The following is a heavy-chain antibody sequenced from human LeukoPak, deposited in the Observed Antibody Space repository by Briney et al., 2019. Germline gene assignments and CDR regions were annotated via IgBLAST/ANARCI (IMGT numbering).Heavy chain of an antibody. CDR1: GPSFNAYY. J-gene: IGHJ6*03. V-gene: IGHV1-2*02. CDR2: INAKSGGT. Sequence: GATVKVSCKASGPSFNAYYIHWVRQAPGQGLEWMGWINAKSGGTHYPQRFQGRVTMTRDTSISTAYMELSGLGPDDTAVYYYSMDVWGSGTTVIVSS. CDR3: SMDV.